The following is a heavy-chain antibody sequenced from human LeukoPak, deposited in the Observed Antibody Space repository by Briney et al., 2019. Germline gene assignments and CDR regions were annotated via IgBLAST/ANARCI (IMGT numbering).Heavy chain of an antibody. Sequence: PGGSLRLSCAASEFTFFTYSMSWVRQAPGKGLEWVANMKQDGSEKYYVDSVKGRFTISRDNAKNSLYLQMNSLRAEDTAVYYCARDHIRGSYYHDYWGQGTLVTVSS. J-gene: IGHJ4*02. CDR2: MKQDGSEK. D-gene: IGHD1-26*01. V-gene: IGHV3-7*01. CDR1: EFTFFTYS. CDR3: ARDHIRGSYYHDY.